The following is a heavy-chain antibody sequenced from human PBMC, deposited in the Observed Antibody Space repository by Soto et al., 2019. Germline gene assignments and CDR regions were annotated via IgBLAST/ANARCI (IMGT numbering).Heavy chain of an antibody. V-gene: IGHV4-59*08. CDR2: IYYSGSI. Sequence: QVQLQESGPGLVKPSETLSLTCTVSGGSISSYYWSWIRQSPGKGLEWIGYIYYSGSINYNPSLKSRVTISVDTSKNQFSLKLSSVTAADTAVYYCARRYGSSFDYWGQGTLVTVSS. CDR3: ARRYGSSFDY. CDR1: GGSISSYY. D-gene: IGHD4-17*01. J-gene: IGHJ4*02.